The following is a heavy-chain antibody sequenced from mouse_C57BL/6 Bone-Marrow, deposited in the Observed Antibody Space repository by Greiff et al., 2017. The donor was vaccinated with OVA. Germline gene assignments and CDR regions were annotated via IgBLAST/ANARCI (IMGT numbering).Heavy chain of an antibody. CDR1: GYTFTSYW. J-gene: IGHJ2*01. V-gene: IGHV1-64*01. CDR3: ARGWLLPYFDY. D-gene: IGHD2-3*01. Sequence: VKLQQPGAELVKPGASVKLSCKASGYTFTSYWMHWVKQRPGQGLEWIGMIHPNSGSTNYNEKFKSKATLTVDKSSSTAYMQLSSLTSEDSAVYYCARGWLLPYFDYWGQGTTLTVSS. CDR2: IHPNSGST.